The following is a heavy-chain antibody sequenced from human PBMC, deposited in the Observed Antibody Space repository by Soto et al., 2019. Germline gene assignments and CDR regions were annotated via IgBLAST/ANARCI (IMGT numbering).Heavy chain of an antibody. Sequence: ASVKVSCKVSGYTLTELSMHWVRQAPGKGLEWMGGFDPEDGETIYAQKFQGRVTMTEDTSTDTAYMELSSLRSEDTAVYYCATEKAAVAGTFPFDYWGQGTLVTVSS. CDR2: FDPEDGET. D-gene: IGHD6-19*01. CDR3: ATEKAAVAGTFPFDY. V-gene: IGHV1-24*01. CDR1: GYTLTELS. J-gene: IGHJ4*02.